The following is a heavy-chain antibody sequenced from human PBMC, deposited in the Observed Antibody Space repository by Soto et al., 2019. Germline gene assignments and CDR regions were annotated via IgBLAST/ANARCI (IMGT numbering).Heavy chain of an antibody. CDR3: AKVASSHWMNWVDH. CDR2: ISDRSIST. V-gene: IGHV3-23*01. J-gene: IGHJ5*02. CDR1: GFLFRSYA. Sequence: AGGSLRLSCAASGFLFRSYAMALVRQSPGKRLEWVSSISDRSISTYYADSVNGRFTISRDNSKDTVYLEMNSLTVEDTAVYHCAKVASSHWMNWVDHWGQGTRVTVSS. D-gene: IGHD1-1*01.